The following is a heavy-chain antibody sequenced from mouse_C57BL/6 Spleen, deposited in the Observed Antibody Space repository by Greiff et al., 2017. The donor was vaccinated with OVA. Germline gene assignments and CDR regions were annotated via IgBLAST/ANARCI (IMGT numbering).Heavy chain of an antibody. CDR1: GFTFSSYG. D-gene: IGHD1-3*01. CDR3: AGPSGGALYAMDY. CDR2: ISSGGSYT. J-gene: IGHJ4*01. Sequence: EVQLVESGGDLVKPGGSLKLSCAASGFTFSSYGMSWVRQTPDKRLEWVATISSGGSYTYYPDSVKGRFPIYRANAKKTLYLQMSSLKSEDTAMYYCAGPSGGALYAMDYWGQGTSVTVSS. V-gene: IGHV5-6*01.